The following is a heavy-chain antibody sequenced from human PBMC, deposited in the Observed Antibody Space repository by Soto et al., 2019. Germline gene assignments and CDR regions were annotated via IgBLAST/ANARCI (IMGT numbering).Heavy chain of an antibody. D-gene: IGHD3-22*01. CDR1: GYSFTSYW. CDR2: IYPGDSDT. CDR3: ARLDPPYYDSSGDTHNGFVP. J-gene: IGHJ5*02. V-gene: IGHV5-51*01. Sequence: GESLKSSCKGSGYSFTSYWIGWVRQMPGKGLEWMGIIYPGDSDTRYSPSFQGQVTISADKSISTAYLQWSSLKASDTAMYYCARLDPPYYDSSGDTHNGFVPWGQGTRGTVSS.